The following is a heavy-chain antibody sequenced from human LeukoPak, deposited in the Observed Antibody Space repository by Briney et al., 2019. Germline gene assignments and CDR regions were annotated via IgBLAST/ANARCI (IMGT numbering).Heavy chain of an antibody. J-gene: IGHJ6*03. CDR3: ARDRFGSSNAYYDYVWGSYRASYFMDV. CDR2: INSDGSST. V-gene: IGHV3-74*01. Sequence: PGGSLRLSCAASGFTFSSYWMHWVRQAPGKRLVWVSRINSDGSSTSYADSVKGRFTISRDNAKNTLYLQMNSLRAEDTAVYYCARDRFGSSNAYYDYVWGSYRASYFMDVWGKGTTVTVSS. CDR1: GFTFSSYW. D-gene: IGHD3-16*02.